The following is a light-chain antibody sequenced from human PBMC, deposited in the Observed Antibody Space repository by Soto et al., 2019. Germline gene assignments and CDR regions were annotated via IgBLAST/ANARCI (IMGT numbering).Light chain of an antibody. V-gene: IGKV3-15*01. CDR2: DAS. CDR3: QKLNKWPPV. J-gene: IGKJ3*01. Sequence: EIVMTQSPVTLSVPPGERATLSCRASQSVGRNVAWYQQKPGQAPRLLMYDASNRATGTPARFSGSGSGTEFTLIIGCLRSGDFAVSYCQKLNKWPPVFGPGTAVDIK. CDR1: QSVGRN.